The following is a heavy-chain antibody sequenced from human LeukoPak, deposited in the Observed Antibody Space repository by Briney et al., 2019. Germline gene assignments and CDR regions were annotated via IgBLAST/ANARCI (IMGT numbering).Heavy chain of an antibody. CDR2: ISTFNGHT. CDR3: ARGIAPPVSCLDY. V-gene: IGHV1-18*01. CDR1: GYTFTTYG. Sequence: ASVKVSCKASGYTFTTYGISWVRQAPGHGLEWMGWISTFNGHTNYAQSRQDRVTMTTDTSTSTAYMELRSLRSDDTAVYYCARGIAPPVSCLDYWGQGTLVTVSS. J-gene: IGHJ4*02. D-gene: IGHD2-21*01.